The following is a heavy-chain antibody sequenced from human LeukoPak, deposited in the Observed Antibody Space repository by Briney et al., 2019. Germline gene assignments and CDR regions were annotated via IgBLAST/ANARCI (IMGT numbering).Heavy chain of an antibody. J-gene: IGHJ3*02. CDR1: GGSVRSDSHY. Sequence: SETLSLTCTVSGGSVRSDSHYWRWIRQPPGKGLEWIVYMSYSGGTNYNPSLKSRVTVSVDTSRNQFSLKLSSVTAADTAVYYCARLYDWNYAFDIWGQGTMVTVSS. V-gene: IGHV4-61*01. CDR3: ARLYDWNYAFDI. CDR2: MSYSGGT. D-gene: IGHD1-7*01.